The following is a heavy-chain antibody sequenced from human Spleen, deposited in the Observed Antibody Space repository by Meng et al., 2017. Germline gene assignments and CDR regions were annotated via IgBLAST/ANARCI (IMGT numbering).Heavy chain of an antibody. V-gene: IGHV3-23*01. CDR1: GFTASSNY. Sequence: GESLKISCAASGFTASSNYMSWVRQAPGKGLEWVSAISGSGGVTLYADSVKGRFTISRDNSKNTLYLQMNSLRAEDTAVYYCARHIPAAVAIDYWGQGTLVTVSS. J-gene: IGHJ4*02. D-gene: IGHD6-13*01. CDR2: ISGSGGVT. CDR3: ARHIPAAVAIDY.